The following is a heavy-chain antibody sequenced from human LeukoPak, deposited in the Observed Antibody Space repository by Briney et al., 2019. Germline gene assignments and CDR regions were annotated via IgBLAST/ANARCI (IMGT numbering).Heavy chain of an antibody. CDR2: INSDGSGP. J-gene: IGHJ4*02. Sequence: GGSLRLSCVASGFTFSNYWMHWVRQAPEKGLMWVSKINSDGSGPDYTDSVKGRFTISRDDAKNTLYLQMNSLRAEDTAVYYCARDVYGLGDYWGQGTLVTVSS. CDR3: ARDVYGLGDY. D-gene: IGHD1-14*01. CDR1: GFTFSNYW. V-gene: IGHV3-74*01.